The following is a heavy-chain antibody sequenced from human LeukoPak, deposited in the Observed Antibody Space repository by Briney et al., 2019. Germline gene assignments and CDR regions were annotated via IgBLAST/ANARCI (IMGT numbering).Heavy chain of an antibody. CDR2: ISGSGGST. J-gene: IGHJ4*02. V-gene: IGHV3-23*01. D-gene: IGHD3-3*01. Sequence: GGSLRLSCAASGFTFSSYAMSSGRQAPGKGLEWVSAISGSGGSTYYADSVRGRFTISRDNSKNTLYLQMNSLRAEDTAVYYCATGVRFLEWFFDYWGQGTLVTVSS. CDR3: ATGVRFLEWFFDY. CDR1: GFTFSSYA.